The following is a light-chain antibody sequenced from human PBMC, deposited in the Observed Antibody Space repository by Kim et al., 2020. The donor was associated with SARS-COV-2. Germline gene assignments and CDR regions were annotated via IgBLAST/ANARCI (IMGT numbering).Light chain of an antibody. J-gene: IGKJ5*01. Sequence: EIQMTQSPSSLSASVGDSVTITCRASQGVNIWLAWYQQKPGKAPKSLIYAASSLQSGVPSRFSGSGSGTDFTLTINNLQPDDFATYYCQQYNKYPITFGPGTRLEIK. CDR3: QQYNKYPIT. CDR2: AAS. CDR1: QGVNIW. V-gene: IGKV1D-16*01.